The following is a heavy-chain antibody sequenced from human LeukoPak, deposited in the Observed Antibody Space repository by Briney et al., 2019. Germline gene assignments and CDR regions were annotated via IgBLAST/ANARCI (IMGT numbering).Heavy chain of an antibody. V-gene: IGHV4-4*07. CDR1: GGSISSYY. Sequence: TSETLSLTCTVSGGSISSYYWSWIRQPAGKGLEWIGRIYTSGSTNYNPSLKSRVTISVDKPKNQFSLKLSSVTAADTAVYYCARDLYGPGSYWRPPPMDVWGKGTTVTVSS. D-gene: IGHD3-10*01. CDR3: ARDLYGPGSYWRPPPMDV. J-gene: IGHJ6*04. CDR2: IYTSGST.